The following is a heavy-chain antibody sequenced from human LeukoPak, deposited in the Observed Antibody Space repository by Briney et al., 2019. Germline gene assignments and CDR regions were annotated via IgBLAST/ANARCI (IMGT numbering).Heavy chain of an antibody. CDR1: GYTFAAHH. J-gene: IGHJ4*02. V-gene: IGHV1-2*02. D-gene: IGHD3-10*01. CDR2: ILPQGRDT. Sequence: GASVKVSCKASGYTFAAHHIHWVRQAPAQGLEWTGWILPQGRDTKYSQKFQDRMTLTTDTSTNTAYMELSRLIPDDTAVYYCSGRYGPGPVWGQGTLISASP. CDR3: SGRYGPGPV.